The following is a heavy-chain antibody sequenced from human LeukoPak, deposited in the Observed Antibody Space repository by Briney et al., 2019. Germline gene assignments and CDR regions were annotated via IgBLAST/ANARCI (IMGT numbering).Heavy chain of an antibody. CDR1: GFTFSDYY. Sequence: GGSLRLSCAASGFTFSDYYMSWIRQAPGKGLEWVSYISSSGSTIYYADSVKGRFTISRDNAKNSLYLQMNSLRAEDTAVYYCARSANDYGDYPDAFDIWGQGTMVTVSS. CDR2: ISSSGSTI. V-gene: IGHV3-11*04. CDR3: ARSANDYGDYPDAFDI. D-gene: IGHD4-17*01. J-gene: IGHJ3*02.